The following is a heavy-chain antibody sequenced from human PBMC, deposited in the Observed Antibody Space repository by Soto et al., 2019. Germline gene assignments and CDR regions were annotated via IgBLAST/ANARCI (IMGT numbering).Heavy chain of an antibody. J-gene: IGHJ5*01. V-gene: IGHV4-59*12. CDR3: ARSWFGHQVHWFDS. Sequence: SETLSLTCTVSGDSISNYYWTWIRQPPGKGLEWIGYIYYSGTTNYNPSLKSRVTISVDTSKNQFSLHLNSVTLEDTAVYYCARSWFGHQVHWFDSWGQGTLVTVSS. D-gene: IGHD3-16*01. CDR2: IYYSGTT. CDR1: GDSISNYY.